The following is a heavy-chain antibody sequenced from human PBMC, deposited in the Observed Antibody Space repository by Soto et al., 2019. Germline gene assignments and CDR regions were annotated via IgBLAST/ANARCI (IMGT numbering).Heavy chain of an antibody. Sequence: QVPLVQSGAEVKKPGASVKVSCKTSGYTFTSYYMHWVRQAPRQGLEWMGIINPSGGSTSYAQKVPGRVTMTRDTTTITVYMKLFSLRCEDTAVYYCARDWRRSSRSGWYYFDFWGQGTLVTVSS. D-gene: IGHD6-19*01. CDR3: ARDWRRSSRSGWYYFDF. J-gene: IGHJ4*03. CDR2: INPSGGST. V-gene: IGHV1-46*01. CDR1: GYTFTSYY.